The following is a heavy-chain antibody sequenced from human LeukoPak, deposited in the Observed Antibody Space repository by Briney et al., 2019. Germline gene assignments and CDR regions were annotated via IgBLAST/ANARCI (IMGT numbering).Heavy chain of an antibody. V-gene: IGHV6-1*01. J-gene: IGHJ5*02. CDR3: ARGQYDSGLFSWFDP. D-gene: IGHD6-19*01. Sequence: SQTLSLTCAISGDSVSSNRAAWNWTRQSPSRGLEWLGRTYYRSKWFNDYAVSVKSRITINPDTSKNQFSLQLNSVTPEDTAVYYCARGQYDSGLFSWFDPWGQGTLVTVSS. CDR1: GDSVSSNRAA. CDR2: TYYRSKWFN.